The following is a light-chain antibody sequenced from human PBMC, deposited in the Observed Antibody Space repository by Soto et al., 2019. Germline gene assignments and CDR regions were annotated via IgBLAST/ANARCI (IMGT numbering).Light chain of an antibody. CDR1: QSISSY. CDR3: QQSYSQPRK. CDR2: AAS. Sequence: DLHLTQSPHSLSTALGDRVPIPCRASQSISSYLNWYQQKPGKAPKLLIYAASSLQSGVPSRFSGSGSGTDFTLTISRLQPEDFATYYCQQSYSQPRKFGQGTKVDIK. J-gene: IGKJ1*01. V-gene: IGKV1-39*01.